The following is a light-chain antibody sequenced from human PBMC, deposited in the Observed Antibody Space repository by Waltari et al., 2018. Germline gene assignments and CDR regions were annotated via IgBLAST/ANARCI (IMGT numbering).Light chain of an antibody. J-gene: IGKJ1*01. CDR1: QRINSN. CDR3: QQYNNWPRT. V-gene: IGKV3-15*01. CDR2: GAS. Sequence: EIVMTQSPATLSVSPGERATLSCRASQRINSNLAWYQQKPGQAPRLLIYGASTRATGIPARFAGTGSGTEFTLTISSLQSEEFAVYYCQQYNNWPRTFGQGTKVEIK.